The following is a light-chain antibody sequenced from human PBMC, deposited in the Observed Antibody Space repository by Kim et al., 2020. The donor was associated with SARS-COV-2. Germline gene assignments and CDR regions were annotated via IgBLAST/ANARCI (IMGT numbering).Light chain of an antibody. CDR1: QIVDTY. J-gene: IGKJ2*01. CDR2: QAS. CDR3: QHYIRFPYT. Sequence: DIQMTQSPSTLSASVGDRLTITCRASQIVDTYLAWYQQKPGKAPNLLIYQASNLQIGVPSRFSGSGSGAEFTLTISSLQPDDFATYYCQHYIRFPYTFGQGTKLEI. V-gene: IGKV1-5*03.